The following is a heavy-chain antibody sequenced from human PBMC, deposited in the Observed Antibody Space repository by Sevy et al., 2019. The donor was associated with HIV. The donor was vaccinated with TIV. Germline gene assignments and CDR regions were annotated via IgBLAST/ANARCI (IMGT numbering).Heavy chain of an antibody. CDR3: ARCYGSGTGYYMDV. V-gene: IGHV4-59*01. CDR1: GGSISSYY. Sequence: LRETLSLTCTVSGGSISSYYWSWIRQPPGKGLEWIGYIYYSGSTNYNPSLKSRVTISVDTSKNQFSLKLSSVTAADTAVYYCARCYGSGTGYYMDVWGKGTTVTVSS. J-gene: IGHJ6*03. D-gene: IGHD3-10*01. CDR2: IYYSGST.